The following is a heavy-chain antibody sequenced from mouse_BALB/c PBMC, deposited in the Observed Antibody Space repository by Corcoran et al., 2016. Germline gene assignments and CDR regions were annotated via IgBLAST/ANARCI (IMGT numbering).Heavy chain of an antibody. D-gene: IGHD3-2*01. CDR3: ASGRGQLGLFAY. V-gene: IGHV14-3*02. Sequence: EVQLQQSGAELVKPGASVKLSCTASGFNIKDTYMHWVKQRPEQGLEGIGRIDPANGNIKYDPKFQGKATITADTSSNTAYLQLSSLTSEDTAVYYCASGRGQLGLFAYWGQGTLVTVSA. CDR2: IDPANGNI. J-gene: IGHJ3*01. CDR1: GFNIKDTY.